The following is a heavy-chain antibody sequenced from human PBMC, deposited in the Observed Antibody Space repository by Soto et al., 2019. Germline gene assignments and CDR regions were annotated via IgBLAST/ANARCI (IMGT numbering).Heavy chain of an antibody. D-gene: IGHD5-18*01. Sequence: EVQLVESGGGLVQPGGSLRLSCVASGVTVSSNYMSWVRQAPGKGLEWVSVIYSGGSTYYADSVKGRFTIARDNSKNTLYLQMNSLRAEDTAVYYCARHGYNYGGGYFDYWGQGNLVTVSS. V-gene: IGHV3-66*04. J-gene: IGHJ4*02. CDR3: ARHGYNYGGGYFDY. CDR2: IYSGGST. CDR1: GVTVSSNY.